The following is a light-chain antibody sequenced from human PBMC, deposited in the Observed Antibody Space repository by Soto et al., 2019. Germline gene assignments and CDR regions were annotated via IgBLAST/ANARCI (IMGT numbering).Light chain of an antibody. Sequence: QSALTQPASVSGSPGQSITISCTGTSSDVGGYNYVSWYQQHPGKAPKLMIYDVSNRPSGVSNRFSGSKSGNTASLTISGLQAEDEAEYYCSSYTSSSTPSVVFGGGTQLTVL. V-gene: IGLV2-14*01. CDR3: SSYTSSSTPSVV. CDR2: DVS. CDR1: SSDVGGYNY. J-gene: IGLJ2*01.